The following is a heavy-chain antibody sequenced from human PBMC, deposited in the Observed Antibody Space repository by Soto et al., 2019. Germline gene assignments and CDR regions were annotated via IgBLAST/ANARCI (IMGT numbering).Heavy chain of an antibody. Sequence: SSETLSLTCTVSGGSISSYYWSWIRQPPGKGLEWIGYIYYSGSTNYNPSLKSRVTISVDTSKNQFSLKLSSVTAADTAVYYCARASLRFLEWDTSGINWFDPWGQGTLVTVSS. CDR2: IYYSGST. CDR3: ARASLRFLEWDTSGINWFDP. CDR1: GGSISSYY. J-gene: IGHJ5*02. V-gene: IGHV4-59*01. D-gene: IGHD3-3*01.